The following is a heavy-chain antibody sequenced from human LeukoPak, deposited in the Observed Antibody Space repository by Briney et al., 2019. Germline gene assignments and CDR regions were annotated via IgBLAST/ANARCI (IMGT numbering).Heavy chain of an antibody. J-gene: IGHJ4*02. CDR3: ARDNWNYGGLY. D-gene: IGHD1-7*01. CDR2: ISGSGGST. CDR1: GFTFSSYA. V-gene: IGHV3-23*01. Sequence: GGSLRLSCAASGFTFSSYAMSWVRQAPGKGLEWVSAISGSGGSTYYADSVKGRFTISRDNSKNSLYLQMNSLRAEDTAVYYCARDNWNYGGLYWGQGTLVTVSS.